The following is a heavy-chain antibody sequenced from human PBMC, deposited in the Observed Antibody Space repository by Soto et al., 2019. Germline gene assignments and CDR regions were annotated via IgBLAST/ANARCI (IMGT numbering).Heavy chain of an antibody. CDR2: ISGSGGST. J-gene: IGHJ4*02. Sequence: PGGSLRLSCAASGFTFSSYAMSWVRQAPGKGLEWVSAISGSGGSTYYADSVKGRFTISRDNSKNTLYLQMNSLRAEDTAVYYCAKSEAPRIAAAGTDYWGQGTLVTVSS. D-gene: IGHD6-13*01. CDR3: AKSEAPRIAAAGTDY. V-gene: IGHV3-23*01. CDR1: GFTFSSYA.